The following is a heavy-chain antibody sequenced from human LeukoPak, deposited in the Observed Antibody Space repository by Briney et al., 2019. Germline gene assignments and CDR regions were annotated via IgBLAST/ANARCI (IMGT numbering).Heavy chain of an antibody. CDR1: GFTFSSYW. Sequence: GGSLRLSCAASGFTFSSYWMHWVRQAPGEGLMWVSRIKSDGSVTWYADSVKGRFTISRDNAKNRLYLQMNSLRDEDTAVYFCARDHDAVGTTIDHWGQGTLVTVSS. V-gene: IGHV3-74*01. D-gene: IGHD1-14*01. CDR2: IKSDGSVT. J-gene: IGHJ4*02. CDR3: ARDHDAVGTTIDH.